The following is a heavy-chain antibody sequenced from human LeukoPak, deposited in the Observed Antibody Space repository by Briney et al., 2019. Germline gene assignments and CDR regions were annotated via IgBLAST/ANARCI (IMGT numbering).Heavy chain of an antibody. CDR3: AKQTAGPGSIAAAGSGSYYFDP. V-gene: IGHV3-23*01. CDR2: INTGGGSK. CDR1: GFTFSTYA. J-gene: IGHJ5*02. Sequence: PGGSLPLSCLASGFTFSTYAMSWVRQAPAKGLEWVSSINTGGGSKYYADSVKGRFTISRDSSKNTLYLQMNSLRAEDTAVYYCAKQTAGPGSIAAAGSGSYYFDPWGQGTLVTVSS. D-gene: IGHD6-13*01.